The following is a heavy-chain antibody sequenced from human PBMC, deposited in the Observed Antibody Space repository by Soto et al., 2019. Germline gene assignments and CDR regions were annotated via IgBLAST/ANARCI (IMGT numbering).Heavy chain of an antibody. CDR3: ASTQYCSCGSCHASRYYYYYMDV. CDR2: INHSGST. Sequence: QVQLQQWGAGLLKPSETLSLTCAVYGGSFSGYYWSWIRQPPGKGLEWIGEINHSGSTNYNPSLKSRVTISVDTSKNQFSLKLSSVTAADTAVYYCASTQYCSCGSCHASRYYYYYMDVWGKGTTVTVSS. V-gene: IGHV4-34*01. CDR1: GGSFSGYY. D-gene: IGHD2-15*01. J-gene: IGHJ6*03.